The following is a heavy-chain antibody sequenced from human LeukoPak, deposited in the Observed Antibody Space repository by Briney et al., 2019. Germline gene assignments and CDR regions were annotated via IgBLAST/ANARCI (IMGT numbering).Heavy chain of an antibody. CDR3: AKGQSSGWYYFDY. CDR2: ISWNSGST. V-gene: IGHV3-9*01. J-gene: IGHJ4*02. D-gene: IGHD6-19*01. Sequence: GGSLRLSCAASGFTFDDYAMHWVRQAPWKGLEWVSGISWNSGSTGYADSVKGRFTISRDNAKNSLYLQMNSLRAEDTALYYCAKGQSSGWYYFDYWGQGTLVTVSS. CDR1: GFTFDDYA.